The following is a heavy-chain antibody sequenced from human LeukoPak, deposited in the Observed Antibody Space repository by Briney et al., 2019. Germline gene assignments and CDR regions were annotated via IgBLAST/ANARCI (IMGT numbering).Heavy chain of an antibody. J-gene: IGHJ4*02. CDR2: INHSGST. CDR3: ARRRYYGSGPHYFDY. V-gene: IGHV4-34*01. CDR1: GGSFSGYY. Sequence: SETLSLTCAVYGGSFSGYYWSWIRQPPGKGLEWIGEINHSGSTNYNPSLKSRVTISVDTSKNQFSLKLSSVTAADTAVYYCARRRYYGSGPHYFDYWGQGTLVTVSS. D-gene: IGHD3-10*01.